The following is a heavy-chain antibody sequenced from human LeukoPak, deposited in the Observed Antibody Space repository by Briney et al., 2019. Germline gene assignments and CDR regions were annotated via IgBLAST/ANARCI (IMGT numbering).Heavy chain of an antibody. Sequence: ASVKVSCKASGYTFTDYYMHWVRHAPGQGLEWMGWINPNSGGTNYAQKFQGRGTMTRDTSISTAYMELSRLRSDDTAVYYCARDRMVTAILSDNWFDPWGQRTLVTVSS. CDR3: ARDRMVTAILSDNWFDP. CDR2: INPNSGGT. CDR1: GYTFTDYY. J-gene: IGHJ5*02. V-gene: IGHV1-2*02. D-gene: IGHD2-21*02.